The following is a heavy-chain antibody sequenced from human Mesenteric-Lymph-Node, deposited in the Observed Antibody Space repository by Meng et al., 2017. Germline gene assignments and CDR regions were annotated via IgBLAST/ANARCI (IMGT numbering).Heavy chain of an antibody. J-gene: IGHJ3*01. V-gene: IGHV3-23*01. CDR3: ARDNSSGYYYDAFTV. CDR1: GFTFSTYV. Sequence: GESLKISCAASGFTFSTYVISWVRQAPGKGLEWVSSISVSGDATSYADSVKGRFTISRHNSKNTLYLQMNSLRAEDTAVYYCARDNSSGYYYDAFTVWGQGTVVTVSS. CDR2: ISVSGDAT. D-gene: IGHD3-22*01.